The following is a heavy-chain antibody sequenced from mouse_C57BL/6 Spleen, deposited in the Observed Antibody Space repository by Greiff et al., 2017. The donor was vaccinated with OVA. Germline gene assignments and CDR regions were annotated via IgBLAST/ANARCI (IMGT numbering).Heavy chain of an antibody. V-gene: IGHV1-52*01. Sequence: QVQLQQPGAELVRPGSSVKLSCKASGYTFTSYWMHWVKQRPIQGLEWIGNIDPSDSETHYNQQFKDKATLTVDKSSSTAYMQLSSLTSEDSAVYYCARGGGITTVVPFDYWGQGTTLTVSS. J-gene: IGHJ2*01. CDR3: ARGGGITTVVPFDY. D-gene: IGHD1-1*01. CDR1: GYTFTSYW. CDR2: IDPSDSET.